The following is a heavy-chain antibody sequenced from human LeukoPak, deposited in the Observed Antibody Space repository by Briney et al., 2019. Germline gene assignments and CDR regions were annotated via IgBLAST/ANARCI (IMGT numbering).Heavy chain of an antibody. Sequence: AGGSLRLSCAASGFTFSSYEMNWVRQAPGKGLEWVSYISSSGSTIYYADSVKGRFTISRDNAKNSLYLQMNSLRAEDTAVYYCARDLRGVIFAGLGYWGQGTLVTVSS. CDR3: ARDLRGVIFAGLGY. J-gene: IGHJ4*02. D-gene: IGHD3-10*01. CDR1: GFTFSSYE. CDR2: ISSSGSTI. V-gene: IGHV3-48*03.